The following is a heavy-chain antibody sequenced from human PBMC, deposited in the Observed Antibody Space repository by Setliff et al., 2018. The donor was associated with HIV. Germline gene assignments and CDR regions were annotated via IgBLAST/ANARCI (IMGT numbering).Heavy chain of an antibody. Sequence: ASVKVSCKASGYTFSTSGISWVRQAPGQGLEWMGWINIKNGNTNYAQKLKGRVTMTTDTSTSTAYMEVRSLRSDDTAVYYCARKGTGDAFDIWGQGTMVTVS. D-gene: IGHD1-1*01. CDR1: GYTFSTSG. CDR2: INIKNGNT. CDR3: ARKGTGDAFDI. V-gene: IGHV1-18*01. J-gene: IGHJ3*02.